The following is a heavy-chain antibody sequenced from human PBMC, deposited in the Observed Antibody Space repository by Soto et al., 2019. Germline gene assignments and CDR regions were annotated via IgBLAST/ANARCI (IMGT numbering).Heavy chain of an antibody. Sequence: QVQLVQSGAEVKKPGSSVKVSCKASGGTFSSYTISWVRQAPGQGLEWMGRIIPILGIANYAQKFQGRVTITADKSTCTAYMELSSLRSEDTAVYYCARTYCSSTSCYSSYYMDVWGKGTTVTVSS. CDR3: ARTYCSSTSCYSSYYMDV. J-gene: IGHJ6*03. V-gene: IGHV1-69*02. CDR1: GGTFSSYT. CDR2: IIPILGIA. D-gene: IGHD2-2*02.